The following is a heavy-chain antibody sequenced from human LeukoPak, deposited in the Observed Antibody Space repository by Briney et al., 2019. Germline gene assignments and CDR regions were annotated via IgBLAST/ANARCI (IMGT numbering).Heavy chain of an antibody. Sequence: SETLSLTCIVSGGSISSRSYYWDWIRQPPGKGLEWVASVYYSGSTYYNPSLESRVTMSVDTSKNQFSLKLSSVTAADTAVYYCARQPGGYSGPFDYWGQGTLVTVSS. J-gene: IGHJ4*02. D-gene: IGHD5-12*01. CDR2: VYYSGST. CDR1: GGSISSRSYY. CDR3: ARQPGGYSGPFDY. V-gene: IGHV4-39*01.